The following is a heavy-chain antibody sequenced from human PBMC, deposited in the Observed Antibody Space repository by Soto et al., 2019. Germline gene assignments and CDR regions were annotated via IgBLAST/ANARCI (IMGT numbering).Heavy chain of an antibody. J-gene: IGHJ4*02. V-gene: IGHV4-30-2*01. Sequence: SEPLSLPCAVSGASVTDGGYSWGWIPQRPGKGLEWIGYINHLETTFYNPSFESRLTLSIDRAKNQFSLNLNSMSAADRGVYFCARGGGSDSFDNWGQGILVTVSS. CDR3: ARGGGSDSFDN. D-gene: IGHD1-26*01. CDR2: INHLETT. CDR1: GASVTDGGYS.